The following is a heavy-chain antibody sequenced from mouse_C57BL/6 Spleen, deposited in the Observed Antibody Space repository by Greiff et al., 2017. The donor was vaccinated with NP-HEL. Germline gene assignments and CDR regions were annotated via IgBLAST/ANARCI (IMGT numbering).Heavy chain of an antibody. CDR2: IDPSDSYT. V-gene: IGHV1-50*01. Sequence: QVQLQQPGAELVKPGASVKLSCKASGYTFTSYWMQWVKQRPGQGLEWIGEIDPSDSYTNYNQKFKGKATLTVDTSSSTAYMQLSSLTSEDSAVYYCARKEGNLYYFDYWGQGTTLTVSS. J-gene: IGHJ2*01. CDR3: ARKEGNLYYFDY. CDR1: GYTFTSYW. D-gene: IGHD2-1*01.